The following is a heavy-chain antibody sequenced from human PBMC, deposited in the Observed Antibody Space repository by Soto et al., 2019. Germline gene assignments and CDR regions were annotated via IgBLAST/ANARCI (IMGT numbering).Heavy chain of an antibody. CDR1: GYTFTSYD. J-gene: IGHJ5*02. CDR2: MNPNSGNT. Sequence: ASVNVSCKSSGYTFTSYDINWVRQATGQGLEWMGWMNPNSGNTGYAQKFQGRVTMTRNTSISTAYMELSSLRSEDTAVYYCARASYYDFWSGYYWFDPWGQGTLVTVSS. D-gene: IGHD3-3*01. V-gene: IGHV1-8*01. CDR3: ARASYYDFWSGYYWFDP.